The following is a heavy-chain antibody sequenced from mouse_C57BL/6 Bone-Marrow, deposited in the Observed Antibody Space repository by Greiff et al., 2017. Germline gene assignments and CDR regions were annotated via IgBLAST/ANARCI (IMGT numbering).Heavy chain of an antibody. Sequence: EVKLVESEGGLVQPGSSMTLSCTASGFTFSDYYLAWFRQVPEKGLEWFANINYYGSSTYYLDSLKSRFIISRDNAKNILYLQMSSLKSEDTATYYCAREGGGYAVVDYYAMDYWGQGTSVTVSS. J-gene: IGHJ4*01. CDR2: INYYGSST. V-gene: IGHV5-16*01. D-gene: IGHD1-1*01. CDR1: GFTFSDYY. CDR3: AREGGGYAVVDYYAMDY.